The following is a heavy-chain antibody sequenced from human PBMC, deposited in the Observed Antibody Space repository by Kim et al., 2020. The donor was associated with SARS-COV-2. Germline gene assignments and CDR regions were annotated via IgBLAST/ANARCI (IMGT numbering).Heavy chain of an antibody. CDR3: ARLTDYRDY. J-gene: IGHJ4*03. CDR2: LYYGGDR. CDR1: GASITISTYY. Sequence: SETLSLTCSVSGASITISTYYWAWIRQSPGRGLEWIGSLYYGGDRYYNSSLKSRTTISVDTSKKTLSLRLSTVTAADPAVYFCARLTDYRDY. D-gene: IGHD4-17*01. V-gene: IGHV4-39*02.